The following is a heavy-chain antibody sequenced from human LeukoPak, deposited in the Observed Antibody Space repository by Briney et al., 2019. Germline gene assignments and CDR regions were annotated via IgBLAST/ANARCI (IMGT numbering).Heavy chain of an antibody. CDR1: GGSISSYY. CDR3: ARGRSSMVRGYYYYMDV. Sequence: PSETLSLTCTVSGGSISSYYWSWIRQPAGKGLEWIGRIYTSGSTNYNPPLKSRVTMSVDTSKNQFSLKLSSVTAADMAVYYCARGRSSMVRGYYYYMDVWGKGTTVTISS. D-gene: IGHD3-10*01. J-gene: IGHJ6*03. CDR2: IYTSGST. V-gene: IGHV4-4*07.